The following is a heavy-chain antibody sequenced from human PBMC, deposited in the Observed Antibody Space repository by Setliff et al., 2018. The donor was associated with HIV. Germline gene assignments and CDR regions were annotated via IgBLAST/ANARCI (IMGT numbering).Heavy chain of an antibody. CDR3: ARVLAVKYYYDSSGGVY. CDR2: INPAGNPT. CDR1: GYTFTSDY. D-gene: IGHD3-22*01. J-gene: IGHJ4*01. V-gene: IGHV1-46*01. Sequence: ASVKVSCKASGYTFTSDYIHWVRQATGQGLEWMGIINPAGNPTSYAQKFQVRLTMTRDTSTSTVYMELSSLRSEDTAVYYCARVLAVKYYYDSSGGVYWGHVTLVTVSS.